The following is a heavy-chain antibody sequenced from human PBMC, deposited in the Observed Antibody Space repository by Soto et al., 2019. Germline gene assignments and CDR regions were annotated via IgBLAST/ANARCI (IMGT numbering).Heavy chain of an antibody. V-gene: IGHV3-21*04. CDR2: ISSSSSYI. CDR3: AKEQGVPAASGAFDI. J-gene: IGHJ3*02. CDR1: GFTFSSYS. D-gene: IGHD2-2*01. Sequence: GGSLRLSCAASGFTFSSYSMNWVRQAPGKGLERVSSISSSSSYIYYADSVKGRFTISRDNAKNSLYLQMNSLRAEDTAVYYCAKEQGVPAASGAFDIWGQGTMVTVSS.